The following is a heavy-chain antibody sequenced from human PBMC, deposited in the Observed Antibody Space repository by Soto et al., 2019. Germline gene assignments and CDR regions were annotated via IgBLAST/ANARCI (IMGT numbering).Heavy chain of an antibody. CDR1: GFSLRNSGVG. J-gene: IGHJ4*02. V-gene: IGHV2-5*02. Sequence: QITLKESGPTLVKPTQTLTLSCTFSGFSLRNSGVGVGWIRQPPGKALEWLALIYWDDDQRYSPSLKSRLTITKDTSKNQVVLTMTNMYPVDTATYYWAHLTTGGFYFDYWGQGTLVTVSS. D-gene: IGHD4-17*01. CDR2: IYWDDDQ. CDR3: AHLTTGGFYFDY.